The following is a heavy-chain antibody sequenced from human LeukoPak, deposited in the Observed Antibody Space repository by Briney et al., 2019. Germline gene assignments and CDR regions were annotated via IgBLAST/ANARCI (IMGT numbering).Heavy chain of an antibody. CDR2: ISGSGGTT. V-gene: IGHV3-23*01. CDR1: GFTFSTYA. D-gene: IGHD6-6*01. Sequence: PGGSLRLSCAASGFTFSTYAMSWVRQAPGKGLEWVSAISGSGGTTYYADSMKGRFAISRDDAKNSLFLQMNSLRVEDTAVYYCARDGGSSSSSAFDIWGQGTMVTVSS. J-gene: IGHJ3*02. CDR3: ARDGGSSSSSAFDI.